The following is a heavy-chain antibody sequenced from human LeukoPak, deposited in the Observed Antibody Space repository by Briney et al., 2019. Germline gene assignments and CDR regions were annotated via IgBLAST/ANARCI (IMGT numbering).Heavy chain of an antibody. V-gene: IGHV3-53*01. Sequence: PGGSLRLSCAASGFTVSSNYMSWVRQAPGKGLEWVSVIYSGGSTYYADSVKGRFTISRDNSKNTLYLQMNSLRAEDTAVYYCARVSPAYCGGDCYIDYWGQGTLVTVSS. J-gene: IGHJ4*02. CDR2: IYSGGST. D-gene: IGHD2-21*02. CDR3: ARVSPAYCGGDCYIDY. CDR1: GFTVSSNY.